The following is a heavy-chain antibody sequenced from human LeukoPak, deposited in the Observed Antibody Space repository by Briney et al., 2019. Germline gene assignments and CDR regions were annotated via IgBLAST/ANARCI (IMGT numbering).Heavy chain of an antibody. D-gene: IGHD3-22*01. Sequence: ASVKVSCKASGYTFTSYYMHWVRQAPGQGLEWMVIINPSGGSTSYAQKFQGRVTMTRDTSTSTVYMELSSLRSEDTAVYYCARGNYDSSGYYEYYFDYWGQGTLVTVSS. V-gene: IGHV1-46*01. CDR1: GYTFTSYY. CDR3: ARGNYDSSGYYEYYFDY. CDR2: INPSGGST. J-gene: IGHJ4*02.